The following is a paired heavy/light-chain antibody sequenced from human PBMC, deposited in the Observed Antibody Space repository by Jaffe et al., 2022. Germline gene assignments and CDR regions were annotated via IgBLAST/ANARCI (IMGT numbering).Heavy chain of an antibody. D-gene: IGHD3-10*01. Sequence: EVQLVESGGGLVQPGRSLRLSCAASGFTFDDYAMHWVRQAPGKGLEWVSGISWNSGSIGYADSVKGRFTISRDNAKNSLYLQMNSLRAEDTALYYCAKGEMVQGVITNTYYFDYWGQGTLVTVSS. CDR3: AKGEMVQGVITNTYYFDY. CDR2: ISWNSGSI. J-gene: IGHJ4*02. V-gene: IGHV3-9*01. CDR1: GFTFDDYA.
Light chain of an antibody. CDR2: KDS. V-gene: IGLV3-25*03. J-gene: IGLJ1*01. CDR3: QSADSSGTLCV. CDR1: ALPKQY. Sequence: SYELTQPPSVSVSPGQTARITCSGDALPKQYAYWYQQKPGQAPVLVIYKDSERPSGIPERFSGSSSGTTVTLTISGVQAEDEADYYCQSADSSGTLCVFGTGTKVTVL.